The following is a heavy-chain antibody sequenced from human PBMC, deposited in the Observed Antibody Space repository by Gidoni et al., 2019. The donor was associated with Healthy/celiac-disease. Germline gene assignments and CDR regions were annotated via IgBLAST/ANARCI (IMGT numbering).Heavy chain of an antibody. CDR3: ARGVDGDSPEGGYGMDV. Sequence: QVQLVESGGGLVKPGGSLRLSGAASGSTFGDYYLSWIRQATGKGLEWFSYVSSSGSTIYYADSVKGRFTISRDNAKNSLYLQMNSLGAEDTAVYYCARGVDGDSPEGGYGMDVWGQGTTVTVSS. CDR2: VSSSGSTI. CDR1: GSTFGDYY. J-gene: IGHJ6*02. V-gene: IGHV3-11*01. D-gene: IGHD4-17*01.